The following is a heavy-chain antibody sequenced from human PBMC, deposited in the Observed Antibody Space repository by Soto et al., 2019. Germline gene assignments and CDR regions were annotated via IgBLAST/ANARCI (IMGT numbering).Heavy chain of an antibody. V-gene: IGHV1-2*02. CDR1: GYAFSDYY. CDR2: INPNSGGT. CDR3: AREPATAKPEGVDF. J-gene: IGHJ4*02. D-gene: IGHD1-1*01. Sequence: ASVKVSCKASGYAFSDYYIHWVRQAPGQGLEWMGWINPNSGGTKYAPKFQGGVTMTRDTSITTAYMELSRLRSGDTAVYYCAREPATAKPEGVDFWGQGTLVTVSS.